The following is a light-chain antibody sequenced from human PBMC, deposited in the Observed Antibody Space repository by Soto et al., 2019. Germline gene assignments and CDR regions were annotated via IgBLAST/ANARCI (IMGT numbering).Light chain of an antibody. V-gene: IGLV2-14*01. Sequence: QSVLTQPASVSGSPGQSITISCTGTGSDVGGYNYVSWYQQYPGKAPKLMNYDVSNRPAGVSNRFSGSKSGNTAALFIFGLQAEDEADYYCCSYTSSSTYVFGTGTKVTVL. CDR1: GSDVGGYNY. CDR2: DVS. J-gene: IGLJ1*01. CDR3: CSYTSSSTYV.